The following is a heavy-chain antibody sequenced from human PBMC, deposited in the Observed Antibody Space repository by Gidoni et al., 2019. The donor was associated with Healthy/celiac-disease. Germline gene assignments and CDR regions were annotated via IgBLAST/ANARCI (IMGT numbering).Heavy chain of an antibody. Sequence: TSGVNYWSWFRQHPGKGLEWIGYIYYSGSTYYNPSLTSRVTISVDTSKNQFSLKLSSVIAGDTAVYYCARIHSAGVVVVAEITLVNNWFDPWGQGTLVTVSS. CDR2: IYYSGST. CDR3: ARIHSAGVVVVAEITLVNNWFDP. D-gene: IGHD2-15*01. CDR1: TSGVNY. V-gene: IGHV4-31*02. J-gene: IGHJ5*02.